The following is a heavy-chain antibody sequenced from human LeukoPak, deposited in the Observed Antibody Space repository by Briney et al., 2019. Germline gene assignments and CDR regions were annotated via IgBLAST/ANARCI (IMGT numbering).Heavy chain of an antibody. D-gene: IGHD4-17*01. CDR1: GFTFSSYA. CDR2: ISYDGSNK. V-gene: IGHV3-30*04. J-gene: IGHJ4*02. CDR3: ARCRHDYAAIADY. Sequence: GGSLRLSCAASGFTFSSYAMHWVRQAPGKGLEWVAVISYDGSNKYYADSVKGRFTISRDNSKNSLYLQMSSLRAEDTAVYYCARCRHDYAAIADYWGQGTLVTVSS.